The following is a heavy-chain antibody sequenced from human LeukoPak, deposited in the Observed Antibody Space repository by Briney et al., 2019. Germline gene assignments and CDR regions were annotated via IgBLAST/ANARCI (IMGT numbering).Heavy chain of an antibody. D-gene: IGHD6-19*01. V-gene: IGHV3-23*01. Sequence: PGGSLRLSCAASGFTFSSYAMSWVRQAPGKGLEWVSAISGSGGSTYYADSVKGRFTISRDNSKNTLYLQMNSLRAEDTAVYYCAKDAGLSSGWYINPYYWGQGTLVTVSS. CDR2: ISGSGGST. CDR1: GFTFSSYA. CDR3: AKDAGLSSGWYINPYY. J-gene: IGHJ4*02.